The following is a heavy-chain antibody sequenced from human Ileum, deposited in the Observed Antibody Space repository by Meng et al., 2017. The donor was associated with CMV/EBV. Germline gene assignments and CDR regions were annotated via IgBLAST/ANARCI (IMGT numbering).Heavy chain of an antibody. Sequence: GGSLRLSCAVSGFTFSSYWMSWVRQAPGKGLEWVANRDEDGGEEYYVDSVKGRFTISRDNAKSSLYLQMHSLRAEDTAVYYCARRDCYGITCCWDYYGMDVWGQGTTVTVSS. CDR2: RDEDGGEE. J-gene: IGHJ6*02. D-gene: IGHD2-21*01. V-gene: IGHV3-7*01. CDR3: ARRDCYGITCCWDYYGMDV. CDR1: GFTFSSYW.